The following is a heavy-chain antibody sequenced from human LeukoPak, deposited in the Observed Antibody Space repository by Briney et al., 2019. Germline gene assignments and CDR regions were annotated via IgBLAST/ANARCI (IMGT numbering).Heavy chain of an antibody. D-gene: IGHD3-10*01. J-gene: IGHJ4*02. V-gene: IGHV3-73*01. Sequence: PGGSLRLSCAASGFTFSGSAMHCVRQASGKGLEWVGRIRSKGNNYATAYAASVKGRFTISREDSKNTAYLQMNSLKTEDTAVYYCTRLYDSGFDYWGQGTPVTVSS. CDR2: IRSKGNNYAT. CDR3: TRLYDSGFDY. CDR1: GFTFSGSA.